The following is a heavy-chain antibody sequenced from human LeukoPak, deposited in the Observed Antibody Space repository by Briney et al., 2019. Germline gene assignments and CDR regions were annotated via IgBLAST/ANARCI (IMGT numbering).Heavy chain of an antibody. CDR2: LYRGGNS. CDR3: ARGYRSSWGPYWHFDL. J-gene: IGHJ2*01. Sequence: SGGPLRLSCAASGFTVSNNYMSWVRQAPGKGLEWVSVLYRGGNSYLADSVKGRFTISRDNSKNTLYLQMNSLRAEDTAVYYCARGYRSSWGPYWHFDLWGRGTLVTVS. V-gene: IGHV3-53*01. D-gene: IGHD6-13*01. CDR1: GFTVSNNY.